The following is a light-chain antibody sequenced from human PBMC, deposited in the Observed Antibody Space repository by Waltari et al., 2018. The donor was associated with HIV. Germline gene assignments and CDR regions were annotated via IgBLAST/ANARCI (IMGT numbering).Light chain of an antibody. J-gene: IGLJ1*01. CDR1: SSDVGGYNS. V-gene: IGLV2-14*03. CDR2: AVS. CDR3: SSYTSTSTVYV. Sequence: QSALTQPASVSGSPGQSITISCTGTSSDVGGYNSVSWYQLHPGKAPKLMIYAVSNRPAGVSNPFSGSNSYNTASRTISGLQAEDEADYYCSSYTSTSTVYVFGTGTEVTVL.